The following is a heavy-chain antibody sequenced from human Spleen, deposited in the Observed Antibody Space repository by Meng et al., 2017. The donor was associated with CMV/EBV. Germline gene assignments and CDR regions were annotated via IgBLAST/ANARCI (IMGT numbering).Heavy chain of an antibody. Sequence: SGYTFTSDGIGGGHQAPGRGLGWMGWNSAYNGNTNYAQQLQGRVTMTTDTSTSTAYMELRSLRSDDTAVYYCARDSRIWSGYYPDDYWGQGTLVTVSS. CDR3: ARDSRIWSGYYPDDY. D-gene: IGHD3-3*01. CDR1: GYTFTSDG. J-gene: IGHJ4*02. CDR2: NSAYNGNT. V-gene: IGHV1-18*01.